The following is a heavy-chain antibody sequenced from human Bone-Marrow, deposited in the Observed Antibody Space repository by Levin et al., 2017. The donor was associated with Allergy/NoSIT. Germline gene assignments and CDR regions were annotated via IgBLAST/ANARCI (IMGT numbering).Heavy chain of an antibody. CDR2: IYTSGST. D-gene: IGHD2-2*01. J-gene: IGHJ3*01. V-gene: IGHV4-4*07. Sequence: SQTLSLTCTVSGGSFTIYYWSWVRQSPGKGLEWIGRIYTSGSTTYNPSFESRVSMSVDMSRNHLSLKLRSLTAAATAVYYCAGHCSTTDCYNYDVFDVWGQGTSVTVSS. CDR1: GGSFTIYY. CDR3: AGHCSTTDCYNYDVFDV.